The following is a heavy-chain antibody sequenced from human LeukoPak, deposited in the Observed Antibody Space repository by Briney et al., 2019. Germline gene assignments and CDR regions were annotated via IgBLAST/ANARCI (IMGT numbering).Heavy chain of an antibody. Sequence: ASVKVSCKASGYTFTGYYMYWVRQAPGQGLEWMGWINPSSGGTNYAQKFQGRVTMTRDTSISTAYMELSRLRSDDTAVYYCARDHGFGELSSYCYGMDVWGQGTTVTVSS. CDR3: ARDHGFGELSSYCYGMDV. CDR1: GYTFTGYY. J-gene: IGHJ6*02. CDR2: INPSSGGT. D-gene: IGHD3-10*01. V-gene: IGHV1-2*02.